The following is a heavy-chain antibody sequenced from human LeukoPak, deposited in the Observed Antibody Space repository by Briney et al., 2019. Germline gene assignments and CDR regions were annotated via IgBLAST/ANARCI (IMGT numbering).Heavy chain of an antibody. CDR3: ARLAAAGTSGY. D-gene: IGHD6-13*01. Sequence: GGSLRLSCAASGFIFSNYGMHWARQAPGKGLEWVGVIWSDGSNVKYPDSVKGRFTISRDNSKNTMYLQMNSLRAEDTAVYYCARLAAAGTSGYWGQGTLVTVSS. V-gene: IGHV3-33*01. J-gene: IGHJ4*02. CDR2: IWSDGSNV. CDR1: GFIFSNYG.